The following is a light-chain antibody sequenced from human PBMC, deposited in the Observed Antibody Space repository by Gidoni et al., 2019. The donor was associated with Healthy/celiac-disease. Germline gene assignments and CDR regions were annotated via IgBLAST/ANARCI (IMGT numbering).Light chain of an antibody. J-gene: IGKJ1*01. Sequence: DIVLTQSPGTLSLSPGERATLSCSASQSVSSSYLALYQQKPGQAPRLLIYGASRRATGIPDRFSGSGSGTDFTLTISRLEPEDFAVYYCQQYGSSPFXQXTKVEIK. CDR3: QQYGSSP. CDR2: GAS. CDR1: QSVSSSY. V-gene: IGKV3-20*01.